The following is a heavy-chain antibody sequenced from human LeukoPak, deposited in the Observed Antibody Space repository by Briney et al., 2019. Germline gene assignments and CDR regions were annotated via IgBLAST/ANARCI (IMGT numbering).Heavy chain of an antibody. Sequence: GRSLRLSCAASGFTFSSYAMHWVRQAPGKGLEWVAVISYDGSNKYYADSVKGRFTISSDNSKNTLYLQMNSLRAEDTAVYYCARDRGLITFGGVIVPTNWFDPWGQGTLVTVSS. J-gene: IGHJ5*02. CDR2: ISYDGSNK. D-gene: IGHD3-16*02. CDR1: GFTFSSYA. CDR3: ARDRGLITFGGVIVPTNWFDP. V-gene: IGHV3-30*01.